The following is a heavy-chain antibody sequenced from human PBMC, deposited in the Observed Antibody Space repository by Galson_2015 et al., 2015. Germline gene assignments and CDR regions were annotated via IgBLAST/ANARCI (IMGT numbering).Heavy chain of an antibody. CDR3: AKDFGETDSSSCSSDY. CDR2: ISGSGGST. J-gene: IGHJ4*02. Sequence: SLRLSCAASGFTFSSYAMSWVRQAPGKGLEWVSGISGSGGSTYYADSVKGRFTISRDNSKNTLYLQMNSLRAEDTAVYYCAKDFGETDSSSCSSDYWGQGTLVTVSS. V-gene: IGHV3-23*01. D-gene: IGHD6-13*01. CDR1: GFTFSSYA.